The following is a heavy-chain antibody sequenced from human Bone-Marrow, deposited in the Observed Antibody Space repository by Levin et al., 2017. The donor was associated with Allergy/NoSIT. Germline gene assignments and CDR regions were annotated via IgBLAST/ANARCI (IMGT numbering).Heavy chain of an antibody. J-gene: IGHJ4*02. CDR1: GYIFSNYY. CDR2: INTKTGGT. Sequence: ASVKVSCKTYGYIFSNYYIYWLRQAPGQGLEWMGWINTKTGGTIYEWKFQGRITLTRDTSINTAYMELSSLRSDDTAVFYCSRDGGLSYYDSGGGSPFDCWCQGTLVTVPS. V-gene: IGHV1-2*02. CDR3: SRDGGLSYYDSGGGSPFDC. D-gene: IGHD3-3*01.